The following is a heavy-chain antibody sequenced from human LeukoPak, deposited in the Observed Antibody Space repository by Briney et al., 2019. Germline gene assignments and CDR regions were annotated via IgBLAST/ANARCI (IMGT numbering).Heavy chain of an antibody. CDR3: ARQATQYLSDHFDI. J-gene: IGHJ4*02. CDR1: GGSFSSFSYH. D-gene: IGHD3-9*01. Sequence: PSETLTLPCTVSGGSFSSFSYHWVRIPQAPGQGLVWIWSISYGGTPYYNPSLMSRVTISVDKARNHSSLQLISVTAADTAVYYCARQATQYLSDHFDIWGQGTLVTVSS. CDR2: ISYGGTP. V-gene: IGHV4-39*01.